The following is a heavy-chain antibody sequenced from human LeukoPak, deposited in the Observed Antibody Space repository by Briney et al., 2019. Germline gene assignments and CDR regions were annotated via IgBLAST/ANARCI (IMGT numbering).Heavy chain of an antibody. CDR1: GFTFSSYG. J-gene: IGHJ4*02. Sequence: GGSLRLSCAASGFTFSSYGMHWVRQAPGKGLEWVAFIRYDGSNKYYADSVKGRFTISRDNSKNTLYLQMNSLRAEDTAVYYCAKDWNYYDSSGYYSDYWGQGTLVTVSS. D-gene: IGHD3-22*01. V-gene: IGHV3-30*02. CDR3: AKDWNYYDSSGYYSDY. CDR2: IRYDGSNK.